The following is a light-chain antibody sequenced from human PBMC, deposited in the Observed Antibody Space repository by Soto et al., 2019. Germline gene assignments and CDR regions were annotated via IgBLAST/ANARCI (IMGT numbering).Light chain of an antibody. CDR1: QSINTW. V-gene: IGKV1-5*01. CDR3: QQYNNYLWT. J-gene: IGKJ1*01. Sequence: DIQITQSPSTLSASVGDRVTITCRASQSINTWLAWYQQTKGKPPNLLVYDASNLETGVPSRFNGSGSGTEFSLTLSRLEPDDFETYYCQQYNNYLWTFGQGTKVDIK. CDR2: DAS.